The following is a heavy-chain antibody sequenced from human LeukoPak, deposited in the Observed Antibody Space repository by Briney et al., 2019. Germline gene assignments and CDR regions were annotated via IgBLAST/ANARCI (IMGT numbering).Heavy chain of an antibody. V-gene: IGHV1-8*01. J-gene: IGHJ4*02. CDR1: GYTFTSYD. Sequence: GASVKVSCKASGYTFTSYDINWVRQATGQGLEWMGWMNPNSGNTGYAQKFQGRVTMTRNTSISTAYMELSSLRSEDTAVYYCAKSAATPYGSGSYHFDYWGQGTLVTVSS. CDR3: AKSAATPYGSGSYHFDY. D-gene: IGHD3-10*01. CDR2: MNPNSGNT.